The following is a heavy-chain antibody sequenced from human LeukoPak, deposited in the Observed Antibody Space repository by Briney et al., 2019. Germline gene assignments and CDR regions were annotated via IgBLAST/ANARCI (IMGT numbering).Heavy chain of an antibody. CDR1: GDSFSIVA. CDR2: FISILGET. D-gene: IGHD6-25*01. V-gene: IGHV1-69*04. Sequence: GVCVKVSCKASGDSFSIVAVSCVPHDPGRGCEWVGMFISILGETQYALKLGGRVTIPADKSTSAADMEVRSVTSDDTPVFFCATQSGGWHTTYFDHWGQGTLVTVSS. J-gene: IGHJ4*02. CDR3: ATQSGGWHTTYFDH.